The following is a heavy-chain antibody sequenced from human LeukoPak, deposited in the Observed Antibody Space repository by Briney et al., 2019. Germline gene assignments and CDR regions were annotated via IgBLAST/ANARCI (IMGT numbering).Heavy chain of an antibody. D-gene: IGHD6-19*01. CDR3: AGALAGTLEAFDI. Sequence: PSETLSLTCTVSGGSLKRYYWNWIRQPPGKGLEGIGFIDYSGSTRYNPSLKRRGTISLDTSENQFSLKLRSMTAADTAVYYCAGALAGTLEAFDIWGQGTIVTVYS. CDR2: IDYSGST. CDR1: GGSLKRYY. V-gene: IGHV4-59*01. J-gene: IGHJ3*02.